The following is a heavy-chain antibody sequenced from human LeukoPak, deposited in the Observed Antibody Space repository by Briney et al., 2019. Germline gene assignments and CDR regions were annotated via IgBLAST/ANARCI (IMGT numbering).Heavy chain of an antibody. V-gene: IGHV1-2*02. Sequence: SVNPSCKASGYTFTGYYMHWVRQAPGQGLEWMGWINPKSGGTNYAQKFQGRVTMTRDTSISTAYMEVSRMTSDDTAVYYCATSGGTSGPELDYWGQGTLVTVSS. CDR3: ATSGGTSGPELDY. CDR1: GYTFTGYY. J-gene: IGHJ4*02. CDR2: INPKSGGT. D-gene: IGHD3-3*01.